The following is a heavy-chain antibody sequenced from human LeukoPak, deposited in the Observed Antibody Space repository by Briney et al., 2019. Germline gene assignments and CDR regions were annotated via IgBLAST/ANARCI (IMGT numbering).Heavy chain of an antibody. D-gene: IGHD4/OR15-4a*01. CDR3: ARDLGLTIYNWFDP. CDR2: ISYDGSNK. Sequence: GSLRLSCAASGFTFSSYAMHWVRQAPGKGLEWVAVISYDGSNKYYADSVKGRFTISRDNSKNTLYLQMNGLRAEDTAVYYCARDLGLTIYNWFDPWGQGTLVTVSS. CDR1: GFTFSSYA. J-gene: IGHJ5*02. V-gene: IGHV3-30-3*01.